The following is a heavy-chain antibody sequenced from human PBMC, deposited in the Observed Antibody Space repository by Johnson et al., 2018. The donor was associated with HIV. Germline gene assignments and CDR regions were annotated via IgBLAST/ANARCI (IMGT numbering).Heavy chain of an antibody. Sequence: QMQLVESGGGVVQPGRSLRLSCAASGFTFSSYAMHWVRQAPGKGLEWVAVISYDGSNKYYADSVKGRFTISRDNSKNTLYLQMNSLRAEDTAVYYCAREGGSYKDDAFDIWGQGTVVTVSS. CDR3: AREGGSYKDDAFDI. J-gene: IGHJ3*02. V-gene: IGHV3-30*04. D-gene: IGHD1-26*01. CDR1: GFTFSSYA. CDR2: ISYDGSNK.